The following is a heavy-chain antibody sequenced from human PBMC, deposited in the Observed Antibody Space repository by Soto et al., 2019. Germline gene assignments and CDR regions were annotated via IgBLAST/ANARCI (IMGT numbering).Heavy chain of an antibody. J-gene: IGHJ4*02. CDR3: ARILRFLEWASDY. CDR1: GFSLSDDRMG. Sequence: QVTLKESGPVLVKPTEPLTLTCTVSGFSLSDDRMGVTWIRQPPGKAREWLAHIFSNDEQFYSTSLKSRVAISKDTSKSQVVLTMTNVDPADTATYYCARILRFLEWASDYWGQGTLVTVSS. V-gene: IGHV2-26*02. CDR2: IFSNDEQ. D-gene: IGHD3-3*01.